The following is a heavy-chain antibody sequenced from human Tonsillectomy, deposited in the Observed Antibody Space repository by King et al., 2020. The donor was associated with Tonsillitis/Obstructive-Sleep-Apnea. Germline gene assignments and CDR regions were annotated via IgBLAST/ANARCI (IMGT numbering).Heavy chain of an antibody. CDR2: ISSSSSYI. Sequence: VQLVESGGGLVKPGGSLRLSCAASGFTFSSYSMNWVRQAPGKGLEWVSSISSSSSYIYYADSVKGRFTISRDNAKNSLYLQMNSLRAEDTAVYYCAVVPSGDDAFDIWGQGTMVTVSS. V-gene: IGHV3-21*01. D-gene: IGHD2-2*01. CDR3: AVVPSGDDAFDI. J-gene: IGHJ3*02. CDR1: GFTFSSYS.